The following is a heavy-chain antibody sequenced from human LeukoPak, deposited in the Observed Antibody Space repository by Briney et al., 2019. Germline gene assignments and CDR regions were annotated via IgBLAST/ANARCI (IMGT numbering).Heavy chain of an antibody. CDR3: ARETGYSSSWRPLYYYGMDV. D-gene: IGHD6-13*01. V-gene: IGHV4-59*01. CDR1: GSSISSYY. CDR2: IYYSGST. Sequence: PSETLSLSCTVSGSSISSYYWSWIRQPPGKGLEWIGYIYYSGSTNYNPSLKSRVTISVDTSKNQFSLKLSSVTAADTAVYYCARETGYSSSWRPLYYYGMDVWGQGTTVTVSS. J-gene: IGHJ6*02.